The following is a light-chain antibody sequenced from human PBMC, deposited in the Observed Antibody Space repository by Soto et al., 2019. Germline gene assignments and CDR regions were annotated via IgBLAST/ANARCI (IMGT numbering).Light chain of an antibody. CDR2: RDS. CDR3: QVWDSSTGV. V-gene: IGLV3-9*01. J-gene: IGLJ1*01. CDR1: NIGNKN. Sequence: SYELTQPLSVSVALGQTARITCGGNNIGNKNVHWYQQRPGQAPLLVIYRDSNRPSGIPERFSGSNSGNTATLTISRAQAGDEADYYCQVWDSSTGVFGTGTKLTV.